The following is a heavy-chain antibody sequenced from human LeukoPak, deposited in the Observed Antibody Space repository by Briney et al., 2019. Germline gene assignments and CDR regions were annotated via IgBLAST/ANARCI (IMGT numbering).Heavy chain of an antibody. V-gene: IGHV4-39*01. CDR2: IFYNGST. J-gene: IGHJ4*02. CDR3: ARGPGYSYGRDFDY. CDR1: GGSVSSSTYY. Sequence: SETLSLTCTVSGGSVSSSTYYWGWIRQPPGKGLEWIGSIFYNGSTYYNSSLKSRVTMSVSTSRNQFSLNLNSVTAADTSVYYCARGPGYSYGRDFDYWGQGTLVTVSS. D-gene: IGHD5-18*01.